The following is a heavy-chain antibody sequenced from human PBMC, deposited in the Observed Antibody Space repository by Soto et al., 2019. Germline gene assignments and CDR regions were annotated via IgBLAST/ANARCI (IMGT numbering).Heavy chain of an antibody. CDR2: ISGSGGST. D-gene: IGHD2-2*01. V-gene: IGHV3-23*01. J-gene: IGHJ4*02. CDR3: ARGYCTSISCYVFDY. CDR1: GFTFSSYA. Sequence: GGSLRLSCAASGFTFSSYAMSWVRQAPGKGLEWVSAISGSGGSTYYADSVKGRFTISRDNSKNTLYLQMNSLRAEDTAVYYCARGYCTSISCYVFDYWGQGTLVTVSS.